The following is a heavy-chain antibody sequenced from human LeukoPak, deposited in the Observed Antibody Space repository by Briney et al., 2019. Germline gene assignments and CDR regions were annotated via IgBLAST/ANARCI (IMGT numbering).Heavy chain of an antibody. CDR2: VYYTGST. CDR1: GGSISSSY. J-gene: IGHJ4*02. V-gene: IGHV4-59*01. D-gene: IGHD2-2*01. Sequence: SETLSLTCTVSGGSISSSYWSWIRQAPGKGLEWIGNVYYTGSTNYSPFLKSRVTISVDTSKNQFSLKLSSVTAADTAVYYCARWVPAATFDYWGQGTLVTVSS. CDR3: ARWVPAATFDY.